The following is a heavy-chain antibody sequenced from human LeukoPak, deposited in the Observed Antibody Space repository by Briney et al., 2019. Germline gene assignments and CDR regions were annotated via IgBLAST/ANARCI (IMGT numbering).Heavy chain of an antibody. Sequence: GGSLRLSCAAPTLNTRNYRMGWVRQGPGKGLLWVSRVKKVGNAATYAASAKGGFTISRDNAKNTFYLERNGLRVEHTAVYHCVRETEVVPSDMGVYYFYYLDVWGKGTTVTVS. CDR1: TLNTRNYR. J-gene: IGHJ6*03. V-gene: IGHV3-74*03. CDR3: VRETEVVPSDMGVYYFYYLDV. CDR2: VKKVGNAA. D-gene: IGHD2-2*01.